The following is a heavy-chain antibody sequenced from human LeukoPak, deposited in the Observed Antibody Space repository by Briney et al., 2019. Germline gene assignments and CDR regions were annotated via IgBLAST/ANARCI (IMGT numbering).Heavy chain of an antibody. D-gene: IGHD2-2*01. CDR3: ARSGKIVVVPGSRYMDV. CDR1: GGSICSGGYY. J-gene: IGHJ6*03. Sequence: SQTLSLTCTVSGGSICSGGYYWSWVRQPPGKGLEWIGYIYHSGSTYYNPSLSSRVTISIDMSMNQFSLKLSSVTAADTAVYYCARSGKIVVVPGSRYMDVWGKGTTVTVSS. V-gene: IGHV4-30-2*01. CDR2: IYHSGST.